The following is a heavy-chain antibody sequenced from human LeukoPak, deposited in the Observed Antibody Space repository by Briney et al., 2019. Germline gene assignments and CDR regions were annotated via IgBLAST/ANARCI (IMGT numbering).Heavy chain of an antibody. CDR1: GFTFDDYG. CDR2: INWNGGST. CDR3: AREIGPRQLHLWGSAFDY. D-gene: IGHD5-18*01. V-gene: IGHV3-20*04. J-gene: IGHJ4*02. Sequence: GGSLRLSCAASGFTFDDYGMSWVRQAPGKGLEWVSGINWNGGSTGYADSVKGRFTISRDNAKNSLYLQMNSLRAEDTAVYYCAREIGPRQLHLWGSAFDYWGQGTLVTVSS.